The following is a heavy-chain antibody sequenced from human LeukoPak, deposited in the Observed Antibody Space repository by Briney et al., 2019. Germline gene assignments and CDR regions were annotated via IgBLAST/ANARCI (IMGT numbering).Heavy chain of an antibody. CDR2: IYSGGST. V-gene: IGHV3-66*01. Sequence: PGGSLRLSCAASGFTVSSNYMSWVRQAPGKGLEWVSVIYSGGSTYHADSVKGRFTISRDKSKNTLYLQMNSLRAEDTAVYYCARVRGGWYLDFWGQGSLVTVSS. D-gene: IGHD6-19*01. J-gene: IGHJ4*02. CDR1: GFTVSSNY. CDR3: ARVRGGWYLDF.